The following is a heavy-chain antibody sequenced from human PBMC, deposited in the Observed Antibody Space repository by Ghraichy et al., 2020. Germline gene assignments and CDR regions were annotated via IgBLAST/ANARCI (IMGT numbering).Heavy chain of an antibody. CDR2: IIPIFGTA. Sequence: SVKVSCKASGGTFSSYAISWVLQAPGQGLEWMGGIIPIFGTANYAQKFQGRVTITADESTSTAYMELSSLRSEDTAVYYCARGDGDYSWFDPWGQGTLVTVSS. J-gene: IGHJ5*02. CDR1: GGTFSSYA. V-gene: IGHV1-69*13. CDR3: ARGDGDYSWFDP. D-gene: IGHD4-17*01.